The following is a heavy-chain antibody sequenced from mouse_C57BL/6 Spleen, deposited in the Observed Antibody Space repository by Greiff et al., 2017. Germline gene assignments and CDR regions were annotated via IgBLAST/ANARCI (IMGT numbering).Heavy chain of an antibody. J-gene: IGHJ4*01. CDR1: GYTFTSYW. D-gene: IGHD5-2*01. Sequence: QVQLQQPGAELVRPGSSVKLSCKASGYTFTSYWMHWVKQRPIQGLEWIGNIDPSDSDTHYNQKFKDKATLTVDKSSSTAYMQLSSLTSEDSAVXYCAREYYDAMDYWGQETSVTVSS. CDR2: IDPSDSDT. V-gene: IGHV1-52*01. CDR3: AREYYDAMDY.